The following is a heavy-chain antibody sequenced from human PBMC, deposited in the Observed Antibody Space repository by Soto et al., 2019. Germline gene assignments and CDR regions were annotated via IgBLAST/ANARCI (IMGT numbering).Heavy chain of an antibody. CDR2: IFSNDEK. V-gene: IGHV2-26*01. CDR1: GVSVSNSIRC. J-gene: IGHJ5*02. CDR3: ARARVVAAAPFWFDP. Sequence: GPTLVNPTETLTRTFTVSGVSVSNSIRCGRGIRQPPGKALEWLAHIFSNDEKSYSTSLKSRLTISKDTSKSQVVLTMTNMDPVDTATYYCARARVVAAAPFWFDPWGQGTLVTVSS. D-gene: IGHD2-15*01.